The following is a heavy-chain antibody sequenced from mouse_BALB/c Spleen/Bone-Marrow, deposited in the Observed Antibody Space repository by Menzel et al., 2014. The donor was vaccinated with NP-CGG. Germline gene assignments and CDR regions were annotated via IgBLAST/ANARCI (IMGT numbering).Heavy chain of an antibody. Sequence: QVQLQQPGAELVRPGASVKLSCKASGYTFTSYWINWVKQRPGQGLEWIGNIYPSDSYTNYNQKFKDKATLTVDKSSSTAYMQLSIPTSEDSAVYCCTRWDGNYVYWDFDVWGAGTTVTVSS. CDR1: GYTFTSYW. CDR2: IYPSDSYT. V-gene: IGHV1-69*02. D-gene: IGHD2-1*01. CDR3: TRWDGNYVYWDFDV. J-gene: IGHJ1*01.